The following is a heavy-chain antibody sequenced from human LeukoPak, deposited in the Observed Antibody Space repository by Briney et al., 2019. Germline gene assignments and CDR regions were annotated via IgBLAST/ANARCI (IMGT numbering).Heavy chain of an antibody. D-gene: IGHD6-6*01. Sequence: SETLSLTCAVSGYSISSGYYWGWIRQPPGKGLEWIGSIYHSVSTYYNPSLKSRVTISVDTSKNQFSLKLSSVTAADTAVYYCARHFAPEPEYSSSSPLDYWGQGTLVTVSS. CDR2: IYHSVST. V-gene: IGHV4-38-2*01. CDR1: GYSISSGYY. J-gene: IGHJ4*02. CDR3: ARHFAPEPEYSSSSPLDY.